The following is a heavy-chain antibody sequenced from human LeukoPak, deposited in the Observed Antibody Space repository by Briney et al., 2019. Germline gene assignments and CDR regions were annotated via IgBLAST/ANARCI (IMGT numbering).Heavy chain of an antibody. CDR2: INWSGDRI. J-gene: IGHJ6*03. D-gene: IGHD4-23*01. CDR1: GFTFDDYA. CDR3: AKGIGGNLRTYYYYYYMDV. V-gene: IGHV3-9*01. Sequence: PGGSLRLSCAASGFTFDDYAMHWVRQAPGKGLEWVSGINWSGDRIGYADSVKGRFTISRDNAKNSLYLQMNSLRAEDTAVYYCAKGIGGNLRTYYYYYYMDVWGKGTTVTVSS.